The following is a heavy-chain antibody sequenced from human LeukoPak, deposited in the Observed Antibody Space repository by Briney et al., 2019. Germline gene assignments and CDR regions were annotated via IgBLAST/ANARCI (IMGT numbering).Heavy chain of an antibody. V-gene: IGHV4-38-2*02. Sequence: SETLSLTCSVSDYSISSGYYWGWIRQPPGKGLEWIGSMFHSGDTYYNSSLKSRVTILVDKSKNQFSLKLSSVTAADTAVYYCARGVSYDSSSSDAFDIWGQGTMVTVSS. D-gene: IGHD3-22*01. CDR2: MFHSGDT. CDR3: ARGVSYDSSSSDAFDI. J-gene: IGHJ3*02. CDR1: DYSISSGYY.